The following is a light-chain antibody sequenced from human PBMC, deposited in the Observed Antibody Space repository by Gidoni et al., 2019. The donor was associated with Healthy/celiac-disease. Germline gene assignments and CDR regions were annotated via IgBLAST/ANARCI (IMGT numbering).Light chain of an antibody. CDR2: GAS. J-gene: IGKJ2*03. V-gene: IGKV3-15*01. Sequence: EIVMTQSPATLSVSPGERATLSCRASQSVSSSLAWYQQKPGQAPRLLIYGASTRATGIPARFSGSGSGTEFTLTISSLQSEDFAVYYCQQYNNWPPRYSFGQXTKLEIK. CDR3: QQYNNWPPRYS. CDR1: QSVSSS.